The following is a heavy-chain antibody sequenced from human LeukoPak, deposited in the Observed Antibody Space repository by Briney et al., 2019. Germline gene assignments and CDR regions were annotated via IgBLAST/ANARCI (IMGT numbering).Heavy chain of an antibody. Sequence: PGGSLRLSCESSGFTFSSYSMNWVRQAPGKGLGWVSSISSSSYYIYYADSVKGRFTISRDNAKNSLDLQMNSLRAEDTAVYYCARLVYCGGDCYSADFDYWGQGTLVTVSS. CDR3: ARLVYCGGDCYSADFDY. D-gene: IGHD2-21*01. CDR2: ISSSSYYI. V-gene: IGHV3-21*01. CDR1: GFTFSSYS. J-gene: IGHJ4*02.